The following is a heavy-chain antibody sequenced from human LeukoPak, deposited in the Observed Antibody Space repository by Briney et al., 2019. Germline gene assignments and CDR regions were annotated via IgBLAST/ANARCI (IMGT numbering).Heavy chain of an antibody. V-gene: IGHV1-2*06. D-gene: IGHD4-23*01. J-gene: IGHJ4*02. CDR3: ARLYGGNSASGGY. Sequence: ASVKVSCKASGYTFTGYYMHWVRQAPGQGLEWMGRINPNNGGTNYAQKFQGRVTMTGNTSISTAYMELSSLRPEDTAVYYCARLYGGNSASGGYWGQGTLVTVSS. CDR2: INPNNGGT. CDR1: GYTFTGYY.